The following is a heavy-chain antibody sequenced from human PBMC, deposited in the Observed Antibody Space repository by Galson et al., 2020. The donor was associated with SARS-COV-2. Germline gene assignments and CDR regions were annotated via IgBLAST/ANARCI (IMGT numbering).Heavy chain of an antibody. J-gene: IGHJ5*02. V-gene: IGHV2-70*11. CDR3: ARGSYGDYAGWFDP. CDR2: IERDDDK. D-gene: IGHD4-17*01. Sequence: SGPTLVKPTQPLTLNCNFSGFPLSTSGMCVSWIRQHPGKALEWLARIERDDDKYYTVSLKTRLTISKHTSKNQVVLTLTNMDPVDTATYYCARGSYGDYAGWFDPCGQGTLVAVSS. CDR1: GFPLSTSGMC.